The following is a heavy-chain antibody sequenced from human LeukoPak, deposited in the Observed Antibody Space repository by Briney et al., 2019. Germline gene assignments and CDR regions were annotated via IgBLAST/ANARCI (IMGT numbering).Heavy chain of an antibody. CDR2: TSYDGSNK. CDR1: GFTFSSYS. D-gene: IGHD1-26*01. J-gene: IGHJ6*02. Sequence: GGSLRLSCAASGFTFSSYSMHWVRQAPGKGLEWVALTSYDGSNKYYADSVKGRFTISRDNSKNTLYLQMNSLRAEDTAVYYCASCGSYYGMDVWGQGTTVTVSS. V-gene: IGHV3-30*14. CDR3: ASCGSYYGMDV.